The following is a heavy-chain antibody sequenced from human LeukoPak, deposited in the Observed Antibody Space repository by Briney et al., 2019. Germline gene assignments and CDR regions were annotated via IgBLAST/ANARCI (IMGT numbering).Heavy chain of an antibody. CDR3: ARRGAVAGTVDY. D-gene: IGHD6-19*01. J-gene: IGHJ4*02. V-gene: IGHV3-49*03. CDR2: IRSKAYGGTT. CDR1: GFTFGDYA. Sequence: PGGSLRLSRTASGFTFGDYAMSWFRQAPGKGLEWVGFIRSKAYGGTTEYAASVKGRFTISRDDSKSIAYLQMNSLKTEDTAVYYCARRGAVAGTVDYWGQGTLVTVSS.